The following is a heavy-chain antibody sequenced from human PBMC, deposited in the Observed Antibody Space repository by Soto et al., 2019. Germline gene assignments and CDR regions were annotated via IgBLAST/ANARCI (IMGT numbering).Heavy chain of an antibody. CDR2: ISGSGGST. V-gene: IGHV3-23*01. Sequence: GGSLRLSCAASGFTFSSYAMSWVRQAPGKGLEWVSAISGSGGSTYYADSVKGRFTISRDNSKNTLYLQMNSLRAEDTAVYYCAKYKAARDYYYYGMDVWGQGTTVTVSS. J-gene: IGHJ6*02. CDR3: AKYKAARDYYYYGMDV. D-gene: IGHD6-6*01. CDR1: GFTFSSYA.